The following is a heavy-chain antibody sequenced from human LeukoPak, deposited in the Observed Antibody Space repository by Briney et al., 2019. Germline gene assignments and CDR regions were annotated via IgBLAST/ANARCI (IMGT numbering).Heavy chain of an antibody. CDR3: ARYGRMGIINPSY. CDR2: MYYSGST. Sequence: SETLSLTCTVSGGSISNSSYYWGWIRQPPGKGLEWIGSMYYSGSTYYNPSLKSRATISVDTSKNQFSLKLSSVTAADTAVYYCARYGRMGIINPSYWGQGTLVTVSS. D-gene: IGHD2-15*01. CDR1: GGSISNSSYY. J-gene: IGHJ4*02. V-gene: IGHV4-39*01.